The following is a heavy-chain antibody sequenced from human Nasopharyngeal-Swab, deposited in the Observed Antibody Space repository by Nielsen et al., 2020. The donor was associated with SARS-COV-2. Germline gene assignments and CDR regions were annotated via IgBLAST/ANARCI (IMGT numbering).Heavy chain of an antibody. V-gene: IGHV3-73*01. J-gene: IGHJ4*02. D-gene: IGHD5-12*01. CDR3: TSIGPGYSGYDWGYVGY. Sequence: VRQMPGKGLEWVGRIRSKANSYATAYAASVKGRFTISRDGSKNTAYLQMNSLKTEDTAVYYCTSIGPGYSGYDWGYVGYWGQGTLVTVSS. CDR2: IRSKANSYAT.